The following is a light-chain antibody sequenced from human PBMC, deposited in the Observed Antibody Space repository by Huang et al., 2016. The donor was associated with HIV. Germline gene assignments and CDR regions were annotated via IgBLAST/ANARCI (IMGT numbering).Light chain of an antibody. Sequence: EIVMTQSPVTMSVSPGGRATLSCRASQSVRSNLAWYQHKPGQAPRVLIYGASTRATGVPARFSGSGSETEFTLTISSLQSEDFALYYCQQYNNWPRTFGQGTKVEIK. J-gene: IGKJ1*01. V-gene: IGKV3-15*01. CDR3: QQYNNWPRT. CDR1: QSVRSN. CDR2: GAS.